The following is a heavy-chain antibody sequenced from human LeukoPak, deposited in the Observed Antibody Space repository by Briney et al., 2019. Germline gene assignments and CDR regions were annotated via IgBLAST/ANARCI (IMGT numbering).Heavy chain of an antibody. CDR1: GGSISSGSYY. V-gene: IGHV4-61*02. CDR3: ARGVGITPTY. J-gene: IGHJ4*02. CDR2: IYTSGST. D-gene: IGHD1-26*01. Sequence: SETLSLTCTVSGGSISSGSYYWSWIRQPAGKGLEWIGRIYTSGSTNYNPSLKSRVTISVDTSKNQFSLKLSSLTAADTAVYYCARGVGITPTYWGQGTLVTVSS.